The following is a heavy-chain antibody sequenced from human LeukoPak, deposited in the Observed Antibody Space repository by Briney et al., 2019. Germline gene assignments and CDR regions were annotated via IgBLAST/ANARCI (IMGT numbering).Heavy chain of an antibody. CDR3: ARDRSIAVAGGLRTEEY. J-gene: IGHJ4*02. D-gene: IGHD6-19*01. CDR1: GFTVSSNY. CDR2: IYSGGST. Sequence: GGSLRLSCAASGFTVSSNYMSWVRQAPGKGLEWVSVIYSGGSTYYADSVKGRFTISRDNSKSTLYLQMNSLRAEDTAVYYCARDRSIAVAGGLRTEEYWGQGTLVTVSS. V-gene: IGHV3-53*01.